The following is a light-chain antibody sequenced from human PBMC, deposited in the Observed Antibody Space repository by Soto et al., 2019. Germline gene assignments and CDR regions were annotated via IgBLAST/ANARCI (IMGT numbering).Light chain of an antibody. J-gene: IGLJ1*01. CDR1: SSDVGGSNY. CDR2: DVS. CDR3: GSYTSSSTLYD. V-gene: IGLV2-14*01. Sequence: QSALTQPASVSGSPGQSITISCTGTSSDVGGSNYVSWYQQHPGKAPKLTIYDVSNRPSGVSARFSGSKSGNTASLTISGLQTEDEADYYCGSYTSSSTLYDFGTGTKLTVL.